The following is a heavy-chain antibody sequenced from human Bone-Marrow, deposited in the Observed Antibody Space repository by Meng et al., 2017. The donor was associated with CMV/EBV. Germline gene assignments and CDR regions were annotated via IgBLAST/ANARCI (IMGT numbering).Heavy chain of an antibody. Sequence: SETLSLTCTVSGGSVRSGNYYWSWIRQPPGKGLEWIGYTYYGGSADYNSSLKSRVTISIDTSQNQFSLKLNSVTAADTAVYYCARGNYDSSGYSKLNWFDPWGQGTLVTVSS. D-gene: IGHD3-22*01. V-gene: IGHV4-61*01. J-gene: IGHJ5*02. CDR1: GGSVRSGNYY. CDR2: TYYGGSA. CDR3: ARGNYDSSGYSKLNWFDP.